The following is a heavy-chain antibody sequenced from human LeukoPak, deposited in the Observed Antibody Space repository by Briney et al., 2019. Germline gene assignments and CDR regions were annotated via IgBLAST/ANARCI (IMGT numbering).Heavy chain of an antibody. CDR2: IWYDGSNK. Sequence: GGYLRLSCAASGFTFSSYGMHWVRQAPGKGLEWVAVIWYDGSNKYYADSVKGRFTISRDNSKNTLYLQMNSLRAEDTAVYYCAKDSVISSGWYCFDYWGQGTLVTVSS. CDR1: GFTFSSYG. CDR3: AKDSVISSGWYCFDY. D-gene: IGHD6-19*01. J-gene: IGHJ4*02. V-gene: IGHV3-33*06.